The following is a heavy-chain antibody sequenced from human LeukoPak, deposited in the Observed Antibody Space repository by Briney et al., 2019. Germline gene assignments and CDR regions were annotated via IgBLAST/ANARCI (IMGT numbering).Heavy chain of an antibody. CDR3: ARLGSGSRDY. CDR2: IDPSDSYT. D-gene: IGHD3-10*02. Sequence: GESLKISFKGSGYSFTSYWISWVRPMPGKGLEWVGRIDPSDSYTNYSPSFQGHVAISADKSISTAYLQWSSRKASDTAMYYCARLGSGSRDYWGQGTLVTVSS. CDR1: GYSFTSYW. J-gene: IGHJ4*02. V-gene: IGHV5-10-1*01.